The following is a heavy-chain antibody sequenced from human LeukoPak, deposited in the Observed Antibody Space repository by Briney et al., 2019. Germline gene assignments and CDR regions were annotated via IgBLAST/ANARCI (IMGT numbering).Heavy chain of an antibody. D-gene: IGHD6-13*01. V-gene: IGHV4-59*08. CDR1: GGSISSYY. Sequence: PSETLSLTCTVSGGSISSYYWSWIRQPPGKGLEWVGYIYYSGSTNYNPSLKSRVTISVDTSKNQFSLKLSSVTAADTAVYYCARLESSWYLPVGSNWYLDLWGRGTLVTVSS. CDR3: ARLESSWYLPVGSNWYLDL. CDR2: IYYSGST. J-gene: IGHJ2*01.